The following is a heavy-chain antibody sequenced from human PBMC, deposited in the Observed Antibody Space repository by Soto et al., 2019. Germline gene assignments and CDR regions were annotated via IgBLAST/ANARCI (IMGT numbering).Heavy chain of an antibody. CDR2: IKQDGNYK. D-gene: IGHD6-19*01. J-gene: IGHJ4*02. V-gene: IGHV3-7*01. Sequence: EVQLVDSGGALVQPGASLRLSCAASGFTFSDYLMTWVRQAPGKGLEWVATIKQDGNYKNYVDSVKGRFTISRDNAKNSLDLQLNALRAGDTAVYYCAIGHWLGKWGQGTLVTVSS. CDR3: AIGHWLGK. CDR1: GFTFSDYL.